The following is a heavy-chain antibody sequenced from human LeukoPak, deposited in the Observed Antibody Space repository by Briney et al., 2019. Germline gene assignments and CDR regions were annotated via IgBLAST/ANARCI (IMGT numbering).Heavy chain of an antibody. CDR3: ARDRGECTTTSCYRSYNYMDV. CDR1: GGSISSYY. CDR2: IYYSGST. D-gene: IGHD2-2*01. J-gene: IGHJ6*03. Sequence: SETLSLTCTVSGGSISSYYWSWIRQPPGKGLEWIGYIYYSGSTNYNPSLKSRVTISVDTSKNQFSLKLSSVTAADTAVYYCARDRGECTTTSCYRSYNYMDVWGKGTTVTVSS. V-gene: IGHV4-59*01.